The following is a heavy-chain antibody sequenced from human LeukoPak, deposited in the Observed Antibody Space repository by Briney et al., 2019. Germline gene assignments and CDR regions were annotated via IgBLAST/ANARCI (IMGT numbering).Heavy chain of an antibody. V-gene: IGHV1-69*13. Sequence: GASVKVSCKASGYTFTSYGISWVRQAPGQGLEWMGGIIPIFGTAKYAQKFRGRVTITADESTSTAYMELSSLRSEDTAVYYCASAPRYQLLLDAFDTWGQGTMVTVSS. CDR1: GYTFTSYG. J-gene: IGHJ3*02. CDR2: IIPIFGTA. CDR3: ASAPRYQLLLDAFDT. D-gene: IGHD2-2*01.